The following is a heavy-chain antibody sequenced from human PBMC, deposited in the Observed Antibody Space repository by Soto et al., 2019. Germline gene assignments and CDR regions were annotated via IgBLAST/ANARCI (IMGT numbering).Heavy chain of an antibody. CDR3: ARDSGGEKWRVNGMDV. CDR2: IIPIFGIA. V-gene: IGHV1-69*13. D-gene: IGHD2-21*01. J-gene: IGHJ6*02. Sequence: SVKVSCKASGGTFSRYSITWVRQAPGHGLEWIGRIIPIFGIASYAQKFQGRVTITADESTSTAYMELSSLRSDDTAVYYCARDSGGEKWRVNGMDVWGQGTTVTVSS. CDR1: GGTFSRYS.